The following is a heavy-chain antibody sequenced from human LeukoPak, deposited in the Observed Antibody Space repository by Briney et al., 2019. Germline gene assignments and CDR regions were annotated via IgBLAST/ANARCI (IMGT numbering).Heavy chain of an antibody. CDR2: ISYDATNK. Sequence: GGSLRLSCAASGFNFSTYAIHWVRQAPGKGLEWVAVISYDATNKYYADSVKGRFTISRDNSKNTLYLRMNSLRTEDTAVYYCAKDRIAAAGTFDYWGQGTLVTVSS. V-gene: IGHV3-30*04. CDR3: AKDRIAAAGTFDY. J-gene: IGHJ4*02. D-gene: IGHD6-13*01. CDR1: GFNFSTYA.